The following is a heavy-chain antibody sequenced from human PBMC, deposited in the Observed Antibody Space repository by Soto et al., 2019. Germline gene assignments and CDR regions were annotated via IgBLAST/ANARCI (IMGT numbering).Heavy chain of an antibody. D-gene: IGHD5-12*01. Sequence: SETLSLTCAVYGGSFSGYYWSWIRQPPGKGLEWIGEINHSGSTNYNPSLKSRVTISVDTSKNQFSLKLSSVTAADTAVYYCARGAWGGYSGYDAAFDICGQGTMVTVSS. CDR3: ARGAWGGYSGYDAAFDI. CDR1: GGSFSGYY. V-gene: IGHV4-34*01. J-gene: IGHJ3*02. CDR2: INHSGST.